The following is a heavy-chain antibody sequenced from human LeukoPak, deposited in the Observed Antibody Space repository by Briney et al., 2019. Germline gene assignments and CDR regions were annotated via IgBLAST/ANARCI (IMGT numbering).Heavy chain of an antibody. CDR1: GYTFTVYY. D-gene: IGHD5-12*01. CDR3: ARLSSGYLKWFDP. Sequence: ASVTVSFTASGYTFTVYYMHWVRQAPGQGLEWMGWINPNSGGTNYAQKFQGRVTMTRDTSISTAYLQWSSLKASDTAMYYCARLSSGYLKWFDPWGQGTLVTVSS. V-gene: IGHV1-2*02. J-gene: IGHJ5*02. CDR2: INPNSGGT.